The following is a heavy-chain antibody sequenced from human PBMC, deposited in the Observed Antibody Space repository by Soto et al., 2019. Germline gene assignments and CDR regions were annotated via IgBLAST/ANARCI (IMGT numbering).Heavy chain of an antibody. CDR3: AKFTSGYYYILDY. V-gene: IGHV3-23*01. J-gene: IGHJ4*02. CDR2: ISGSGGST. D-gene: IGHD3-22*01. Sequence: CLRLSCAASVFTFSSYAMIWVRPYPVKGLEWVSAISGSGGSTYYADSVKGRFTISRDNSKNTLYLQMNSLRAEDTAVYYCAKFTSGYYYILDYWGQGTLVTVSS. CDR1: VFTFSSYA.